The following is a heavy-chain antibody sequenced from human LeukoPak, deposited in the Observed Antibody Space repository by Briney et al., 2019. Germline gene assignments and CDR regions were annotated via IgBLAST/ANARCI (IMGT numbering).Heavy chain of an antibody. D-gene: IGHD6-13*01. CDR2: ISGSGGST. V-gene: IGHV3-23*01. J-gene: IGHJ4*02. CDR3: ANLPGIAAAGTEY. Sequence: VGSLRLSCAASGLTFSSYAMSWVRQAPGKGLEWVSAISGSGGSTYYADSVKGRFTISRDNSKNTLYLQMNSLRAEDTAVYYCANLPGIAAAGTEYWGQGTLVTVSS. CDR1: GLTFSSYA.